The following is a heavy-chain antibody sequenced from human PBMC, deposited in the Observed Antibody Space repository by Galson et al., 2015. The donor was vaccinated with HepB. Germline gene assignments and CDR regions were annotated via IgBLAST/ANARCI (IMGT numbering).Heavy chain of an antibody. V-gene: IGHV3-23*01. J-gene: IGHJ4*02. CDR2: ISGSGGST. Sequence: SLRLSCAASGFTFSSYAMSWVRQAPGKGLEWVSAISGSGGSTYYADSVKGRFTISRDNSKNTLYLQMNSLRAEGTAVYYCAKDLGATTRPNDYWGQGTLVTVSS. D-gene: IGHD1-26*01. CDR3: AKDLGATTRPNDY. CDR1: GFTFSSYA.